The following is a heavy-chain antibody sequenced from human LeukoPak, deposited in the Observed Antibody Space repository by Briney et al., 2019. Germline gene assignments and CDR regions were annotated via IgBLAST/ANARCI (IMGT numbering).Heavy chain of an antibody. CDR2: IIPILGIA. J-gene: IGHJ4*02. D-gene: IGHD3-10*01. CDR1: GGTFSSYA. V-gene: IGHV1-69*04. CDR3: ARDSGPLLWFGVKPDYFDY. Sequence: SVTVSCKASGGTFSSYAISWVRQAPGQGLEWMGRIIPILGIANYAQKFQGRVTITADKSTSTAYMELSSLRSEDTAVYYCARDSGPLLWFGVKPDYFDYWGQGTLVTVSS.